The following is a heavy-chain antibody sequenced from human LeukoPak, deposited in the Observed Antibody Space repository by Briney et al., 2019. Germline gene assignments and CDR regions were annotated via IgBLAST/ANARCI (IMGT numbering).Heavy chain of an antibody. V-gene: IGHV3-53*01. J-gene: IGHJ4*02. D-gene: IGHD6-19*01. Sequence: PGGSLRLSCAASGFTVSSNYMSWVRQAPGKGLEGVSVIYSGGSTYYADSVKGRFTISRDNSKNTLYLQMNSLRAEDTAVYYCARHKPYSSGWYVLDYWGQGTLVTVSS. CDR2: IYSGGST. CDR3: ARHKPYSSGWYVLDY. CDR1: GFTVSSNY.